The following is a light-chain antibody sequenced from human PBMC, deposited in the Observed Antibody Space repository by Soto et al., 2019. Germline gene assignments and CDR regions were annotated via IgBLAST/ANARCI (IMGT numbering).Light chain of an antibody. V-gene: IGKV1-5*03. CDR1: QSITSW. Sequence: DIEMTHAPSTLSASVGDRVTLTCRASQSITSWVAWYQQKPGKAPKLLIYKASHIQTGVPQRLSDRGSGTEFSLTISSLQPEDFAIYYCQQYNDFQYTFGQGTSLE. CDR3: QQYNDFQYT. CDR2: KAS. J-gene: IGKJ2*01.